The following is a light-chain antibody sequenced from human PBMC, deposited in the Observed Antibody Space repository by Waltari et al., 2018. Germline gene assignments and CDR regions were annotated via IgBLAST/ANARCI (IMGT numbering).Light chain of an antibody. CDR1: QTLLHTSNNKNY. CDR3: QQYYTSPLS. Sequence: DIVMTQSPDSLTVSLGGRATVNCKSSQTLLHTSNNKNYLAWYQQKPGHPPNLLISWASARYSGVPGRIGGSGAGAPFTLTINSLQAADVAVYCCQQYYTSPLSFGGGTKVEVK. CDR2: WAS. J-gene: IGKJ4*01. V-gene: IGKV4-1*01.